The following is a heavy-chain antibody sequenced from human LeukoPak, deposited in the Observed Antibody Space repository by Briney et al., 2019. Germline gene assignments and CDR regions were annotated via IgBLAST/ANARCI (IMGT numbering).Heavy chain of an antibody. D-gene: IGHD1-7*01. Sequence: SETLSLTCTVSGGSISSYYWSWIRQPPGKGLEWIGYIYYSGSTNYNPSLKSRVTISVDTSKNQFSLKLSSVTAADTAVYYCATYPRRGYNWNYGNYWGQGTLVTVSS. J-gene: IGHJ4*02. CDR2: IYYSGST. V-gene: IGHV4-59*08. CDR3: ATYPRRGYNWNYGNY. CDR1: GGSISSYY.